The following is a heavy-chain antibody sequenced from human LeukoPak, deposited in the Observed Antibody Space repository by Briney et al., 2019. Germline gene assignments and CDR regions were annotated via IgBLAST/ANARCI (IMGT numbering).Heavy chain of an antibody. CDR2: IWYDGSNK. CDR1: GFTFSSFG. D-gene: IGHD2-8*01. CDR3: AREVVLMVYAIQAYNWFDP. V-gene: IGHV3-33*07. J-gene: IGHJ5*02. Sequence: PGGSLRLSCAASGFTFSSFGMYWVRQAPGKGLEWVAVIWYDGSNKYYAESVKGRFTISRDNSKNTLYLQMNSLRVEDTAVYYCAREVVLMVYAIQAYNWFDPWGQGTLVTVSS.